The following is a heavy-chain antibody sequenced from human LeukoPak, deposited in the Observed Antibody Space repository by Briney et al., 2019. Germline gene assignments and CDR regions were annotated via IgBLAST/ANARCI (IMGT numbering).Heavy chain of an antibody. Sequence: GGSLRLSCAASGFTFSSYAVSWVRQAPGKGLEWVSAISGSGGSTYYADSVKGRFTISRDNSKNTLYLQMNSLRAEDTAVYYCAKNRDRGVPTYYYDSSGSSHFDLWGRGTLVTVSS. J-gene: IGHJ2*01. V-gene: IGHV3-23*01. CDR3: AKNRDRGVPTYYYDSSGSSHFDL. CDR1: GFTFSSYA. CDR2: ISGSGGST. D-gene: IGHD3-22*01.